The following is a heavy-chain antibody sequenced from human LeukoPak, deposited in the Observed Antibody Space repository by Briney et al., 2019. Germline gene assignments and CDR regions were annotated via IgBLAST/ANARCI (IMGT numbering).Heavy chain of an antibody. Sequence: PSETLSLTCTVSGGSISSSSYYWGWIRQPPGKGLEWIGSIYYSGSTYYNPSLKSRVTISVDTSENQFSLKLSSVTAADTAVYYCARHGGYHSPIDYWGQGTLVTVSS. CDR3: ARHGGYHSPIDY. CDR2: IYYSGST. J-gene: IGHJ4*02. CDR1: GGSISSSSYY. V-gene: IGHV4-39*01. D-gene: IGHD3-22*01.